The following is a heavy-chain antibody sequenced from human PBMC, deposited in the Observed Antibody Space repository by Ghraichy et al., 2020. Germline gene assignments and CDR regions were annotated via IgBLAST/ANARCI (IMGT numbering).Heavy chain of an antibody. CDR2: ISGSGGST. V-gene: IGHV3-23*01. CDR1: GFTFSSYA. Sequence: GGSLRLSCAASGFTFSSYAMSWVRQAPGKGLEWVSAISGSGGSTYYADSVKGRFTISRDNSKNTLYLQMNSLRAEDTAVYYCAKAGGSSWYLWYFDLWGRGTLVTVSS. CDR3: AKAGGSSWYLWYFDL. J-gene: IGHJ2*01. D-gene: IGHD6-13*01.